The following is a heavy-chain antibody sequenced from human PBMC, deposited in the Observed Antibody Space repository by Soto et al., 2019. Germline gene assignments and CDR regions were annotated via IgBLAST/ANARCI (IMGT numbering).Heavy chain of an antibody. CDR1: GYTFTGYY. J-gene: IGHJ5*02. V-gene: IGHV1-2*04. CDR2: INRNSGGT. D-gene: IGHD3-9*01. CDR3: ARAGYDILTGPTGGFDP. Sequence: ASVKVSCKASGYTFTGYYMHWVRQAPGQGPEWMGWINRNSGGTNYAQKFQGWVTMTRDTSISTAYMELSRLRSDDTAVYYCARAGYDILTGPTGGFDPWGQGTLVTVSS.